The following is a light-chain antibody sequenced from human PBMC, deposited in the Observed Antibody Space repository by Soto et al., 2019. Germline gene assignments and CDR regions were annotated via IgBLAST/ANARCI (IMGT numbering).Light chain of an antibody. V-gene: IGKV2-28*01. CDR1: QSLLHSNGYNY. J-gene: IGKJ1*01. CDR3: MQALQTPT. Sequence: DIVMTQSPLSLPVTPGEPASISCRSSQSLLHSNGYNYLDWYLQKPGQSPQLLIYLGSNRASGXPXSFSGSGSGTDFTLKISRAEAEYVGVYYCMQALQTPTFGQGTKVEIK. CDR2: LGS.